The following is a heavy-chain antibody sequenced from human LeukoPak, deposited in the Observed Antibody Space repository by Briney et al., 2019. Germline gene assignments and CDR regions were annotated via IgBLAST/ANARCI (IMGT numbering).Heavy chain of an antibody. V-gene: IGHV3-23*01. Sequence: GGSLRLSCAASGFTFSSYGMSWVRQAPGKGLEWVSAISGSGGSTYYADSVKGRFTISRDNSKNTLYLQMNSLRAEDTAVYYCAKSLRVGATTLSDYWGQGTLVTVSS. CDR1: GFTFSSYG. CDR3: AKSLRVGATTLSDY. CDR2: ISGSGGST. J-gene: IGHJ4*02. D-gene: IGHD1-26*01.